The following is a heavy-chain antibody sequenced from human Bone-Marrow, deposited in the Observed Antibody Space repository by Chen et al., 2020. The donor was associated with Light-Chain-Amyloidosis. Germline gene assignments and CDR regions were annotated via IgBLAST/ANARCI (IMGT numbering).Heavy chain of an antibody. CDR1: GGSLSLSTFY. D-gene: IGHD3-10*02. V-gene: IGHV4-39*07. CDR3: AKDGLTPDTMSGYFDL. Sequence: QLPRQESGPGLVRPSETLSLTLTVAGGSLSLSTFYWGWIRQAPGKGLEWNGSIWHTGNTHYRSSLKSRVTISVDTSKNEFSLTVTSVTAADTAIYYYAKDGLTPDTMSGYFDLWSRGTLVTVSS. CDR2: IWHTGNT. J-gene: IGHJ2*01.